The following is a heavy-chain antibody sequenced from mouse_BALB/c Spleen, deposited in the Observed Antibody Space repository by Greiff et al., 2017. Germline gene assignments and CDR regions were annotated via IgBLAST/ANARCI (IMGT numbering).Heavy chain of an antibody. CDR3: ARSLYYDYDGGVYYAMDY. D-gene: IGHD2-4*01. CDR1: GDSITSGY. Sequence: EVQRVESGPSLVKPSQTLSLTCSVTGDSITSGYWNWIRKFPGNKLEYMGYISYSGSTYYNPSLKSRISITRDTSKNQYYLQLNSVTTEDTATYYCARSLYYDYDGGVYYAMDYWGQGTSVTVSS. J-gene: IGHJ4*01. CDR2: ISYSGST. V-gene: IGHV3-8*02.